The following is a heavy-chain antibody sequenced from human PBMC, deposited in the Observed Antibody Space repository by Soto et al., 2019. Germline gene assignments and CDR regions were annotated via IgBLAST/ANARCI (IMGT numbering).Heavy chain of an antibody. V-gene: IGHV4-34*01. CDR1: GGSFSGYY. CDR2: INHSGST. J-gene: IGHJ3*02. Sequence: HVQLQQWAAGLLKPSEPLSLTCAVYGGSFSGYYWSWLRQPPGKGLEWIGEINHSGSTNYNPSLMGPPTLSVGTAKSQSTLTLSSVADADTAVYYCASAGEYGSGGCFGSGALDIVVQGTMVTVSS. D-gene: IGHD2-15*01. CDR3: ASAGEYGSGGCFGSGALDI.